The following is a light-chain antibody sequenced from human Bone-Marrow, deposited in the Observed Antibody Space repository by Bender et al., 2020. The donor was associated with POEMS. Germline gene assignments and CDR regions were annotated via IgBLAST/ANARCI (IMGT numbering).Light chain of an antibody. J-gene: IGLJ3*02. V-gene: IGLV3-19*01. Sequence: SSEVTQDPAVSVALGQTVTLTCRGDSLRTYFASWYQQKPGLAPILVIYGRSDRPSGIPVRFSGTASGNTASLTSAGVQAEDEAEYYCHSRGSNGARVFGGGTKLTVL. CDR2: GRS. CDR3: HSRGSNGARV. CDR1: SLRTYF.